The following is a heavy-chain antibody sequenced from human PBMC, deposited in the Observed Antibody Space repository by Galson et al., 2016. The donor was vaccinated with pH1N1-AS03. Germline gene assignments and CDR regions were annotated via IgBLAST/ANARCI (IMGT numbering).Heavy chain of an antibody. CDR3: TQGEGGGPDDD. CDR2: LGSGGDT. J-gene: IGHJ4*02. CDR1: AFPLRNYA. Sequence: SLRLSCAASAFPLRNYALRWVRQAPGKGLEWVSTLGSGGDTHYADSVKGRFTISRDKSKNTIYLHMNSLRAEDTAIYYGTQGEGGGPDDDWGQGTLVTVSS. D-gene: IGHD3-16*01. V-gene: IGHV3-23*01.